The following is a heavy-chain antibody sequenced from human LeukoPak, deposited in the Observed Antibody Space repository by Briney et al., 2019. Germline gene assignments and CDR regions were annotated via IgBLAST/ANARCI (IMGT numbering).Heavy chain of an antibody. D-gene: IGHD3-22*01. CDR3: ARVPHDSSGYYYFDY. CDR1: GGSFSGYY. J-gene: IGHJ4*02. Sequence: PSETLSLTCAVYGGSFSGYYWSWIRQPPGKGLEWIGYIYYSGSTNYNPSLKSRVTISVDTSKNQFSLKLSSVTAADTAVYYCARVPHDSSGYYYFDYWGQGTLVTVSS. V-gene: IGHV4-59*01. CDR2: IYYSGST.